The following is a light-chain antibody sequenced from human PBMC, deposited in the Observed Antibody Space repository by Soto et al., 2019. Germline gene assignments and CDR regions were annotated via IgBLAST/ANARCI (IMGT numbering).Light chain of an antibody. J-gene: IGLJ1*01. V-gene: IGLV2-14*01. CDR3: SSYTTSSTRV. Sequence: QSVLTQPASVSGYPGQSIAISCTGSSSDIGIYKYVSWYQQHPGKVPKLIIYEVTNRPSGVSNRFSGSKSGNTASLTISGLQAEDEADYYCSSYTTSSTRVFGPGTKVTVL. CDR1: SSDIGIYKY. CDR2: EVT.